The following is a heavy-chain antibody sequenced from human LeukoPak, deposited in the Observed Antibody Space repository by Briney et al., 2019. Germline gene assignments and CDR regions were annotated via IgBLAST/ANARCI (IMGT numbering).Heavy chain of an antibody. CDR2: IYYSGST. CDR3: ARVARGGPGYFDY. V-gene: IGHV4-59*01. CDR1: GGSISSYY. D-gene: IGHD3-16*01. Sequence: SETLSLTCTVSGGSISSYYWSWIRQPPGKGLEGIGDIYYSGSTNYNPSLKSRVTISVDTSKNQSSLKLSSVTAADTAVYYCARVARGGPGYFDYWGQGTLVTVSS. J-gene: IGHJ4*02.